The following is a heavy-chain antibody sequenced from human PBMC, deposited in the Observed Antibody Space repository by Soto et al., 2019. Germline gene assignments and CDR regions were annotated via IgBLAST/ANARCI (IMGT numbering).Heavy chain of an antibody. CDR2: INAGNGNT. D-gene: IGHD3-10*01. Sequence: ASVKVSCKASGYTFTSYGISWVRQAPGQRLEWMGWINAGNGNTKYSQKFQGRVTITRDTSASTAYLELSSLRSEDTAVYYCGRDLPLGSAPWGKGTLVPVSS. V-gene: IGHV1-3*01. CDR1: GYTFTSYG. J-gene: IGHJ5*02. CDR3: GRDLPLGSAP.